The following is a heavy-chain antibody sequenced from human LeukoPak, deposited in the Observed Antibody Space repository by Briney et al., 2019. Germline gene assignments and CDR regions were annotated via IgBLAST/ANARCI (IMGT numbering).Heavy chain of an antibody. J-gene: IGHJ5*02. D-gene: IGHD6-6*01. Sequence: GGSLRLSCAASGFTFSSSAMNWVRQAPGKGLEWVSSINNVASHIYYAHSVKGRFTISRDNAKNSLYLQMNSLSDEDTAVYYCAKDRVAARQSWFDPWGQGTLVTVSS. CDR2: INNVASHI. V-gene: IGHV3-21*01. CDR3: AKDRVAARQSWFDP. CDR1: GFTFSSSA.